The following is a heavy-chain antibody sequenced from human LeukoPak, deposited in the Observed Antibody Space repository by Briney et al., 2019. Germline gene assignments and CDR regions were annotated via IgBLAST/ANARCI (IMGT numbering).Heavy chain of an antibody. CDR2: INQDGSEK. CDR1: GFIFSSYW. Sequence: SGGSLRLACAASGFIFSSYWMSWVRQAPGKGLEWVAQINQDGSEKYYVDSVKGRFTISRDNAKNSLYLQVNSLRAEDTAVYYCARDTIATVFDYWGQGTLVAVSS. D-gene: IGHD5-24*01. V-gene: IGHV3-7*04. J-gene: IGHJ4*02. CDR3: ARDTIATVFDY.